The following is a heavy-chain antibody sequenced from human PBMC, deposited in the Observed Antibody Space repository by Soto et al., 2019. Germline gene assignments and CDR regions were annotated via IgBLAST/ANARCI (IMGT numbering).Heavy chain of an antibody. CDR3: SRGPVNFDY. V-gene: IGHV3-33*01. CDR2: IWFDGSNT. D-gene: IGHD3-22*01. Sequence: GGSLRLSCAASGFTFSSYGMHWVRQAPGEGLEWVAVIWFDGSNTYYADSVKGRFTISRDNSKNTLYLQMNSLRAEDTAVYYCSRGPVNFDYWGQGTLVTVSS. J-gene: IGHJ4*02. CDR1: GFTFSSYG.